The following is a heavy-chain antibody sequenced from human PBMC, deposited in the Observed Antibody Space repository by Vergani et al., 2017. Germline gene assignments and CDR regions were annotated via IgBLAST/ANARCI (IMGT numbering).Heavy chain of an antibody. Sequence: QVQLQESGPGLVKPSETLSLTCAVSGYSISSGYSWGWIRQPPGKGLEWIGSIYHSGSTYYNPSLNSRVTISVDTSKNQFSLKLSSVTAADTAVDYCARRRGMGAAADIGFDYWGQGTLVTVSS. J-gene: IGHJ4*02. CDR3: ARRRGMGAAADIGFDY. CDR1: GYSISSGYS. D-gene: IGHD6-13*01. V-gene: IGHV4-38-2*01. CDR2: IYHSGST.